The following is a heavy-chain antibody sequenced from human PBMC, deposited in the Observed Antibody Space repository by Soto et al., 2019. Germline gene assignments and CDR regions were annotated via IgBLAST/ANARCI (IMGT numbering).Heavy chain of an antibody. CDR2: ISSSGSTI. CDR3: ARDHKGGYYYYGMDV. CDR1: GFTFSSYE. V-gene: IGHV3-48*03. J-gene: IGHJ6*02. Sequence: AASGFTFSSYEMNWVRQAPGKGLEWVSYISSSGSTIYYADSVKGRFTISRDNAKNSLYLQMNSLRAEDTAVYYCARDHKGGYYYYGMDVWGQGTTVTVSS.